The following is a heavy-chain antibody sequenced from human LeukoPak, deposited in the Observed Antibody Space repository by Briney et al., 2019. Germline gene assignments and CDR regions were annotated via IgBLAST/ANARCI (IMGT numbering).Heavy chain of an antibody. CDR3: VRDFGGPSDY. CDR2: INEDGRTI. D-gene: IGHD4-23*01. V-gene: IGHV3-74*01. CDR1: GFTFNSH. Sequence: GGSLRLSCAASGFTFNSHMHWVRQAPGEGLVWVSRINEDGRTINYADSVRGRFTISRDYATNTITLQMNSLRAEDTAVYHCVRDFGGPSDYWGQGTLVTVAS. J-gene: IGHJ4*02.